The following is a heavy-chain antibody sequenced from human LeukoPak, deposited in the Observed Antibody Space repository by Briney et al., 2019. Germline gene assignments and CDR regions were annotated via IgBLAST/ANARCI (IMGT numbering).Heavy chain of an antibody. CDR3: ARGGRNYIRSSGRRYFDY. CDR2: INHSGST. J-gene: IGHJ4*02. D-gene: IGHD3-10*01. Sequence: PSETLSLTCAVYGGSFSGYYWSWIRQPPGKGLEWIGEINHSGSTNYNPSLKSRVTISVDTSKNQFSLKLSSVTAADTAVYYCARGGRNYIRSSGRRYFDYWGQGTLVTVSS. V-gene: IGHV4-34*01. CDR1: GGSFSGYY.